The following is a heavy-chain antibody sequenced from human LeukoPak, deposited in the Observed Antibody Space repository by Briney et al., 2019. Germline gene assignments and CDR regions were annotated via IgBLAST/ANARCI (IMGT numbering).Heavy chain of an antibody. CDR2: IYHSGST. Sequence: SETLSLTCAVSGGSISSSNWWSWVRQPPGKGLEWIGEIYHSGSTNYNPSLKSRVTISVDKSKNQFSLKLSSVTAADTAVYYCARKGGDYEENWFDPWGQGTLVTVSS. CDR1: GGSISSSNW. V-gene: IGHV4-4*02. D-gene: IGHD2-21*02. J-gene: IGHJ5*02. CDR3: ARKGGDYEENWFDP.